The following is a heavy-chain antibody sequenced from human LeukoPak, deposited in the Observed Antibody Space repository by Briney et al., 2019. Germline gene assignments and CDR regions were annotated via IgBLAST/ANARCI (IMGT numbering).Heavy chain of an antibody. CDR1: GYTFTSHD. V-gene: IGHV1-8*01. CDR2: MNPNSGNT. D-gene: IGHD3-22*01. CDR3: ARVILSHTYYYDSSGQAGLYYFDY. Sequence: ASVKVSCKASGYTFTSHDINWVRQATGQGLEWMGWMNPNSGNTGYAQKVQGRVTMTTDTSTSTAYMELRSLRSDDTAVYYCARVILSHTYYYDSSGQAGLYYFDYWGQGTLVTVSS. J-gene: IGHJ4*02.